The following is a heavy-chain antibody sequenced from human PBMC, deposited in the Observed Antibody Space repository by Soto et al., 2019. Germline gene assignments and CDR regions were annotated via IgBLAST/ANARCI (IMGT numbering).Heavy chain of an antibody. Sequence: PSETLSLTCAVSGGSISSGGYSWSWIRQPPGKGLEWIGYIYHSGSTYYNPSLKSRVTISVDTSNNQFSLQLNSVTPEDTAVYFCAKGDNLGPKTGYAFDPWGQGIMVTVSS. D-gene: IGHD5-12*01. CDR1: GGSISSGGYS. V-gene: IGHV4-30-2*01. CDR3: AKGDNLGPKTGYAFDP. J-gene: IGHJ5*02. CDR2: IYHSGST.